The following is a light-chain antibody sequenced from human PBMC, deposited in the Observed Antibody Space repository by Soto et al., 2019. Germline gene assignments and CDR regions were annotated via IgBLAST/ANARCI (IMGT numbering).Light chain of an antibody. CDR3: QQRKNWPIT. Sequence: EIVLTQSPATLSLSPGERATLSCRASQSVSTSLIWYQQRPGQPPRLLIYDASNRATGIPARFSGSGSGTDFTHTISSLEPEDFAVYYCQQRKNWPITFGQGTRLEIK. CDR2: DAS. CDR1: QSVSTS. J-gene: IGKJ5*01. V-gene: IGKV3-11*01.